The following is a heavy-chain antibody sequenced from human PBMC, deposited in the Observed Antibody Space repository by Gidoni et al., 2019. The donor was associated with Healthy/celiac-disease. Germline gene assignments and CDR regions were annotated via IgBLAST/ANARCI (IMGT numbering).Heavy chain of an antibody. CDR3: ARDREWELLPLDY. J-gene: IGHJ4*02. V-gene: IGHV3-21*01. CDR1: GFTFSSYS. Sequence: EVQLVESGGGLVKPGGSLRLSCAASGFTFSSYSMNWVRQAPGKGLEWVSSISSSSSYIYYADSVKGRFTISRDNAKNSLYLQMNSLRAEDTAVYYCARDREWELLPLDYWGQGTLVTVSS. D-gene: IGHD1-26*01. CDR2: ISSSSSYI.